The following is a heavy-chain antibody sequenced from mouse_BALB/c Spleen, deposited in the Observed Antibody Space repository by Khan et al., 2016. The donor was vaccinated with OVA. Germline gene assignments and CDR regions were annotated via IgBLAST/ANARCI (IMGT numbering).Heavy chain of an antibody. CDR2: INPTSGYT. Sequence: QVQLKQSGAELAKPGASVKMSCKASGYTFTSYWMHWITQRPGQGLEWIGYINPTSGYTDYNQKFKDKATLTADKSSSTAYMQLSSLTSDDSAVYYCARDRIDYGGQGTALTVSS. CDR1: GYTFTSYW. J-gene: IGHJ2*01. V-gene: IGHV1-7*01. CDR3: ARDRIDY.